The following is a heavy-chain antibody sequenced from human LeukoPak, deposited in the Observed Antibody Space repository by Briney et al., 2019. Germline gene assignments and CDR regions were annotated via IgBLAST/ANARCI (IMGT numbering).Heavy chain of an antibody. CDR2: ISSSSSYI. CDR1: GFTFSSYS. D-gene: IGHD5-18*01. V-gene: IGHV3-21*01. Sequence: GGSLTLSCAASGFTFSSYSMNWVRQAPGKGLEWVSSISSSSSYIYYADSVKGRFTISRDNAKNSLYLQMNSLRAEDTAVYYCAGGTTRIQLWSFDYWGQGTLVTVSS. CDR3: AGGTTRIQLWSFDY. J-gene: IGHJ4*02.